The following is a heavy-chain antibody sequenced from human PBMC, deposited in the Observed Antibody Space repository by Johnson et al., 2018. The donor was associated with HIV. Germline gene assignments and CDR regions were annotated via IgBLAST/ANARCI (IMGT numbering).Heavy chain of an antibody. CDR3: ARVGWRSFYDSDGRDAFDM. V-gene: IGHV3-9*01. J-gene: IGHJ3*02. CDR1: GFTFDDYA. CDR2: INWNSGTI. D-gene: IGHD3-22*01. Sequence: VQLVESGGGLVQPGRSLRLSCAASGFTFDDYAMHWVRQVPGTGLDWVSGINWNSGTIGDAESVQGRFTISRDNAKNSLYLQMNRLRAEDTAVYYCARVGWRSFYDSDGRDAFDMWGHGTMVTVSS.